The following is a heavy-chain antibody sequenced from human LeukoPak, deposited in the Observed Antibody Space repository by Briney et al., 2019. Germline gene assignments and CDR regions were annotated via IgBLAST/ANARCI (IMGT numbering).Heavy chain of an antibody. J-gene: IGHJ4*02. CDR2: ISSSSSYI. V-gene: IGHV3-21*04. CDR3: ATYRQVLLPFES. CDR1: GFTSSSYS. D-gene: IGHD2-8*02. Sequence: GGSLRPSCAASGFTSSSYSMNWVRQAPGKGLEWVSSISSSSSYIYYADSVKGRSTISRDNAKNSVYLQMNSLRAEDTAICYCATYRQVLLPFESWGQGTLVTVSS.